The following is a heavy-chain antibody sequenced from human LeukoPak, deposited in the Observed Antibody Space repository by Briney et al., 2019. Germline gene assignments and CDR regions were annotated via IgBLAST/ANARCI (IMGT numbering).Heavy chain of an antibody. CDR3: ARGPPSHYSSGWYVPGGTFDY. J-gene: IGHJ4*02. CDR2: INPNSGGT. V-gene: IGHV1-2*02. D-gene: IGHD6-19*01. CDR1: GYTFTGYY. Sequence: KPGASVKVSCKASGYTFTGYYMHWVRQAPGQGLEWMGWINPNSGGTNYAQKFQGRVTMTRDTSISTAYMELSSLRSEDTAVYYCARGPPSHYSSGWYVPGGTFDYWGQGTLVTVSS.